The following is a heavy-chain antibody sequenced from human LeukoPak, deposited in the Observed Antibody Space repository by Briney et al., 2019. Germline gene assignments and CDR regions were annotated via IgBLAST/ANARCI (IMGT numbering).Heavy chain of an antibody. CDR3: ARGYSSSWNYFDY. V-gene: IGHV4-59*01. CDR1: GSSISNYR. D-gene: IGHD6-13*01. J-gene: IGHJ4*02. CDR2: IFDSGGT. Sequence: SETLSLTCTVSGSSISNYRWSWIRQPPGKGLEWIGYIFDSGGTNYNPSLKSRVTISVDTSKKQFSLKLSSVTAADTAVYYCARGYSSSWNYFDYWGQGTLVTVSS.